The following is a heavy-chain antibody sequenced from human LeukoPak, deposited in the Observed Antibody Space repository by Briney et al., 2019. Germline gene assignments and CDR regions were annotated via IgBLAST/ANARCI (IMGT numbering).Heavy chain of an antibody. CDR1: GGSISRSNW. D-gene: IGHD3-9*01. CDR3: ATYYDILSGYTFDY. V-gene: IGHV4-4*02. Sequence: SGTLSLTCTVSGGSISRSNWWSWVRQPPGKGLEWIGEIHDTGSTNYNPPLKSRVTMSLDKSKNQFSLNLNSVTAADTAVYYCATYYDILSGYTFDYWSQGTLVAVSS. J-gene: IGHJ4*02. CDR2: IHDTGST.